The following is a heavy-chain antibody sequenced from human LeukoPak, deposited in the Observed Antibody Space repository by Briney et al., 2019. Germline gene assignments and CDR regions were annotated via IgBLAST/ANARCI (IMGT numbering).Heavy chain of an antibody. J-gene: IGHJ5*02. CDR2: INPNSGGT. V-gene: IGHV1-2*02. CDR1: GYTFTGYY. CDR3: AKGRVVAGTKSLTYNWFDP. D-gene: IGHD6-19*01. Sequence: ASVKVSCKASGYTFTGYYMHWVRQAPGQGLEWMGWINPNSGGTKYAQKLQGRVTMTRDTSISTAYMGLSRLRSDDTAVYYCAKGRVVAGTKSLTYNWFDPWGQGTLVTVSS.